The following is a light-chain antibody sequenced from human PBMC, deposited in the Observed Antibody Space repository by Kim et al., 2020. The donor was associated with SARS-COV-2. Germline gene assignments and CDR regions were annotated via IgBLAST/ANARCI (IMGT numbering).Light chain of an antibody. Sequence: VSPGQTASITCSGDKLGDKYACWYQQNPGQSPVLVIYQDSKRPSGIPERFSGSNSGNTATLTISGTQAMDEADYYCQAWDSSTNVVFGGGTQLTVL. CDR3: QAWDSSTNVV. V-gene: IGLV3-1*01. CDR2: QDS. CDR1: KLGDKY. J-gene: IGLJ2*01.